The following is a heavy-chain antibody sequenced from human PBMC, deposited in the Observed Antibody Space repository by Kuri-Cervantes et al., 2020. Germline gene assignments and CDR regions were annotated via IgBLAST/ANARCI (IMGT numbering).Heavy chain of an antibody. CDR1: GGSISSGGYY. CDR2: IYYSGST. CDR3: ARESSKGGAHRVYYMDV. J-gene: IGHJ6*03. Sequence: SETLSLTCTVSGGSISSGGYYWSWIRQHPGKGLEWIGYIYYSGSTNYNPSLKSQVTISVDTSKNQFSLKLSSVTAADTAVYYCARESSKGGAHRVYYMDVWGKGTTVTVSS. V-gene: IGHV4-61*08. D-gene: IGHD3-16*01.